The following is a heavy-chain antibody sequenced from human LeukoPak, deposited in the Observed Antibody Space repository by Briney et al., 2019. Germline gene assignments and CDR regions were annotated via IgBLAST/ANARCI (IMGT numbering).Heavy chain of an antibody. CDR2: IDTSGST. J-gene: IGHJ4*02. Sequence: SETLSLTCTVSGGSISSYYWSWIRQPAGKGLEWIGRIDTSGSTNYNPSLKSRVTVSVDTSKNQLSLKLNSVTAADTAMYYCARDRSHFFGSGSERSDYWGRGTLVTVSS. D-gene: IGHD3-10*01. V-gene: IGHV4-4*07. CDR3: ARDRSHFFGSGSERSDY. CDR1: GGSISSYY.